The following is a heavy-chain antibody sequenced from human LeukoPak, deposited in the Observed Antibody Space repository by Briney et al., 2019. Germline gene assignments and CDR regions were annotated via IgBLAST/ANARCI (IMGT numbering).Heavy chain of an antibody. D-gene: IGHD1-26*01. Sequence: KPSETLSLTCTVSGGSISSYYWSWIRQPPGKGLEWIGYIYYSGSTYYNPSLKSRVTMSVDTSKNQFSLKLSFVTAADTAVYYCARELTYADYWGQGTLVTVSS. CDR3: ARELTYADY. CDR2: IYYSGST. J-gene: IGHJ4*02. V-gene: IGHV4-59*04. CDR1: GGSISSYY.